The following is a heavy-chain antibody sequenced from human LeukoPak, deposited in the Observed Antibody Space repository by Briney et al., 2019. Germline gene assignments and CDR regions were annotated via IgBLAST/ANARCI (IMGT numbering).Heavy chain of an antibody. V-gene: IGHV1-8*01. J-gene: IGHJ6*03. CDR1: GYTFTSYD. Sequence: ASVKVSCKASGYTFTSYDINWVRQATGQGLGWMGWMNPNSGNTGYAQKFQGRVTMTRNTSISTAYMELSSLRSEDTAVYYCARGSLTPRYYYYYMDVWGKGTTVTVSS. CDR2: MNPNSGNT. CDR3: ARGSLTPRYYYYYMDV.